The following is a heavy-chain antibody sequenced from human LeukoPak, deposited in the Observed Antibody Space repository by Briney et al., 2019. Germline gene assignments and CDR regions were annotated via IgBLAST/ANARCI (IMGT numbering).Heavy chain of an antibody. CDR3: ARVGNCSGGSCPMGLWYFDL. Sequence: SETLSLTCTVSGVSLSSSNSYWGWIRQPPGKGLEWIGSIYYSGNTYYNASLKSQVSISIDTSKNQFSLKLTSVTATDTAVYYCARVGNCSGGSCPMGLWYFDLWGRGTLVTVSS. D-gene: IGHD2-15*01. CDR1: GVSLSSSNSY. V-gene: IGHV4-39*01. J-gene: IGHJ2*01. CDR2: IYYSGNT.